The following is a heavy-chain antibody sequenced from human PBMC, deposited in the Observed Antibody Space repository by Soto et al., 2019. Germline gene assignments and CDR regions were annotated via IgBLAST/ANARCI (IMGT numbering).Heavy chain of an antibody. Sequence: EVQLVESGGGLVKPGGSLRLSCAASGFTFSSYSMNWVRQAPGKGLEWVSSISSSSSYIYYADSVKGRFTISRDNAKNSLYLQMNGLRAEDTAVYYCARGAYYYDSSGYLPPIDYWGQGTLVTVSS. J-gene: IGHJ4*02. CDR3: ARGAYYYDSSGYLPPIDY. V-gene: IGHV3-21*01. CDR2: ISSSSSYI. CDR1: GFTFSSYS. D-gene: IGHD3-22*01.